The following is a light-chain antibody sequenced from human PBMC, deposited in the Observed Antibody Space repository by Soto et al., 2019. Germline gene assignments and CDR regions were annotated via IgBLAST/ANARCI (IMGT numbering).Light chain of an antibody. V-gene: IGKV1-9*01. CDR2: AAS. CDR3: QQLKSYPLS. Sequence: DIQLTQSPSFLSASVGDRVTITCRTSQDISSYLAWYQQKPGKAPQLLISAASTLQSGFPSRFSGSGSGTEFTLTISSLQPEDFATYCCQQLKSYPLSFGGGTKVEI. J-gene: IGKJ4*01. CDR1: QDISSY.